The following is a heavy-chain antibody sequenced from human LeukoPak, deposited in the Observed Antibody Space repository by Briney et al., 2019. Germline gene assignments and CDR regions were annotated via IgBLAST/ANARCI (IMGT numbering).Heavy chain of an antibody. D-gene: IGHD6-19*01. CDR2: IYYSGST. Sequence: SETLSLTCTVSGGSISSSSYYWGWIRQPPGKGLEWIGSIYYSGSTYYNPSLKSRVTISVDTSKNQFSLKLNSVTAADTAVYFCARQVVAVAGTGYFDYWGQGTLVTVSS. CDR1: GGSISSSSYY. CDR3: ARQVVAVAGTGYFDY. V-gene: IGHV4-39*01. J-gene: IGHJ4*02.